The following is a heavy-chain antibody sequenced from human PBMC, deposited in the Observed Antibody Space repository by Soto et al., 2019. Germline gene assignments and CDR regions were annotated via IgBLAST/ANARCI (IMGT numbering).Heavy chain of an antibody. V-gene: IGHV3-23*01. CDR2: LSVGGDRT. J-gene: IGHJ5*01. CDR1: GCTFSTNS. D-gene: IGHD5-12*01. CDR3: AKWDGYGDS. Sequence: GGSLRLSCAAVGCTFSTNSMAWFRQTPGKGLEWVSGLSVGGDRTFYLESVKGRFTISSDTSKNVVYLQMNSLRADDTAVYFCAKWDGYGDSWGQGALVTVSS.